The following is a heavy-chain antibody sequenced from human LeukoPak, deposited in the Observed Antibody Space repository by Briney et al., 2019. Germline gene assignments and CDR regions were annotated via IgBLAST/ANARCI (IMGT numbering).Heavy chain of an antibody. V-gene: IGHV3-30*03. CDR1: GFTFSSYS. J-gene: IGHJ5*02. CDR3: ARDPYGSGSYWFDP. D-gene: IGHD3-10*01. Sequence: PGGSLRLSCAASGFTFSSYSMNWVRQAPGKGLEWVAVISYDGSNKYYADSVKGRFTISRDNSKNTLYLQMNSLRAEDTAVYYCARDPYGSGSYWFDPWGQGTLVTVSS. CDR2: ISYDGSNK.